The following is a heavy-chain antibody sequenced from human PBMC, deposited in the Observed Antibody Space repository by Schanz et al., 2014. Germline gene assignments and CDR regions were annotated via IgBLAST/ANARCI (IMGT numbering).Heavy chain of an antibody. D-gene: IGHD2-2*01. Sequence: EVRLVESGGGLVKPGGSLRLSCAASGFSFSTYGMTWVRQAPGKGLEWVSYISDSGDSTHYADSVKGRFAISRDNAKNSLFLQMNSLSAEDTAVYYCAKVAPAATYLDSWGLGTLVTVSS. J-gene: IGHJ4*02. CDR1: GFSFSTYG. V-gene: IGHV3-21*05. CDR3: AKVAPAATYLDS. CDR2: ISDSGDST.